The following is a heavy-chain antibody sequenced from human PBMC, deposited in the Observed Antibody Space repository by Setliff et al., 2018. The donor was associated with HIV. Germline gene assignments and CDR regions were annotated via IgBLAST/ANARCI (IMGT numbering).Heavy chain of an antibody. CDR3: AKEFTMIGVPGT. J-gene: IGHJ3*01. Sequence: SETLSLTCTVSGGSISSSSYYWGWIRRPPGKGLEWIGSVYYSGSTYYNSSLKRRVTISVDTSKNQFSLKLRSVTAADTAVYYCAKEFTMIGVPGTWGPGTRVTVSS. CDR1: GGSISSSSYY. CDR2: VYYSGST. V-gene: IGHV4-39*02. D-gene: IGHD3-22*01.